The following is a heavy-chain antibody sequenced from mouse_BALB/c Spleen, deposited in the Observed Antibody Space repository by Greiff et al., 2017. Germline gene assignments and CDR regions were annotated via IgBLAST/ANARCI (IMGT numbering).Heavy chain of an antibody. CDR1: GYTFTSYW. CDR2: IYPGSGST. V-gene: IGHV1S22*01. CDR3: TRDYYYGSSFYFDY. D-gene: IGHD1-1*01. J-gene: IGHJ2*01. Sequence: LQQPGSELVRPGASVKLSCKASGYTFTSYWMHWVKQRPGQGLEWIGNIYPGSGSTNYDEKFKSKATLTVDTSSSTAYMQLSSLTSEDSAVYYCTRDYYYGSSFYFDYWGQGTTLTVSS.